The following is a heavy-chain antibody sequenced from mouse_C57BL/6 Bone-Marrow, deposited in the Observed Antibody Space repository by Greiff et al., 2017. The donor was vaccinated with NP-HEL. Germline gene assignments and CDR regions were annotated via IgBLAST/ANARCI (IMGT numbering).Heavy chain of an antibody. CDR2: INPSSGYT. CDR1: GYTFTSYT. V-gene: IGHV1-4*01. Sequence: VKLVESGAELARPGASVKMSCKASGYTFTSYTMHWVKQRPGQGLEWIGYINPSSGYTKYKQKFKDKATLTADKSSSTAYMQLSSLTSEDSAVYYCARGEGSSLFAYWGQGTLVTVSA. CDR3: ARGEGSSLFAY. D-gene: IGHD1-1*01. J-gene: IGHJ3*01.